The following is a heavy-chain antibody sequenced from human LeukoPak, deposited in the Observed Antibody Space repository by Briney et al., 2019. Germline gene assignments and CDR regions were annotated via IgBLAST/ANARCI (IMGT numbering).Heavy chain of an antibody. J-gene: IGHJ5*02. CDR2: IIPIFGTA. CDR3: ARVQYCSSTSCFRWFDP. Sequence: SVKVSCKASGGTFSSYAISWVRQAPGQGLEWMGGIIPIFGTANYAQKFQGRVTITTDESTSTAYMELSSLRSEDTAVYYCARVQYCSSTSCFRWFDPRGQGTLVTVSS. V-gene: IGHV1-69*05. CDR1: GGTFSSYA. D-gene: IGHD2-2*01.